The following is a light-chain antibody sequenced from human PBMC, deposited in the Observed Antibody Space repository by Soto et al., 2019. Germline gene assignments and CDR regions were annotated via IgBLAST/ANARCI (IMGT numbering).Light chain of an antibody. CDR3: LHYYEWPRWT. V-gene: IGKV3-15*01. Sequence: EIVMTQSPATLSVSPGERATLSCRASQSISNNVAWYQQQPGQTPRLLIYGASTTATGIPARFSGSGTGTEFTLTISSLQSEDFAVYYCLHYYEWPRWTFGQGTKVDIK. CDR2: GAS. CDR1: QSISNN. J-gene: IGKJ1*01.